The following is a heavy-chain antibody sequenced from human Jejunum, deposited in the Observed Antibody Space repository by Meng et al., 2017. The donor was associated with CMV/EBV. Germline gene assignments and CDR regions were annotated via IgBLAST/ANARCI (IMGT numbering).Heavy chain of an antibody. J-gene: IGHJ4*02. D-gene: IGHD5-18*01. Sequence: SGYIFTSLPINWVRQAPGQGLEWMGRIIPNTGGTKFAQKFQGRVTLTRDTSINTAYMELTSLTSADTAVYYCARGAYNTAGNGLDDYWGQGTLVTVSS. CDR1: GYIFTSLP. CDR3: ARGAYNTAGNGLDDY. V-gene: IGHV1-2*06. CDR2: IIPNTGGT.